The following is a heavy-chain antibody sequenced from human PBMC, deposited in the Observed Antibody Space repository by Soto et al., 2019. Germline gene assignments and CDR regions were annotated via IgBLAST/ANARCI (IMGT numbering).Heavy chain of an antibody. CDR1: GDSVSSNSAA. J-gene: IGHJ6*02. V-gene: IGHV6-1*01. D-gene: IGHD6-19*01. Sequence: SQTLSLTCAISGDSVSSNSAAWNWIRQSPSRGLEWLGRTYYRSKWYNDYAVSVKSRITINPDTSKNQFSLQLNSVTPEDTAVYYCARGVAGSGWLCYYYGMDVWGQGTTVTVSS. CDR2: TYYRSKWYN. CDR3: ARGVAGSGWLCYYYGMDV.